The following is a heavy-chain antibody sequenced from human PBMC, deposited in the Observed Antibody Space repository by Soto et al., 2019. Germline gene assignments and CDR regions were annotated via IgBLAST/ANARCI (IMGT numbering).Heavy chain of an antibody. CDR3: SKNGTSWFAA. CDR2: ISINSGYA. CDR1: GYSFHNSG. J-gene: IGHJ5*02. Sequence: QVQLVQSGPELKKPGTSVKVSCKTSGYSFHNSGISWVRQAPGQGLEWMGWISINSGYAHYAQKFQARVIMTADTYTSTSYMELRGLRSDDTAMYYCSKNGTSWFAAWGQGTLVTVSS. V-gene: IGHV1-18*01. D-gene: IGHD1-7*01.